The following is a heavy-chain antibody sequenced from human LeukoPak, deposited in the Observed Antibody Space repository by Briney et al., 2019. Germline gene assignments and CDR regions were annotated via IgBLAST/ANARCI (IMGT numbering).Heavy chain of an antibody. D-gene: IGHD2-2*01. Sequence: ASVTVSCKASGYTFTSYGISWVRQAPGQGLEWMGWINPNSGGTNYAQKFQGRVTMTRDTSINTAYMELSRLKSDDTAVYYCARPQLLSPFDIWGQGTMVTVSS. CDR3: ARPQLLSPFDI. J-gene: IGHJ3*02. V-gene: IGHV1-2*02. CDR1: GYTFTSYG. CDR2: INPNSGGT.